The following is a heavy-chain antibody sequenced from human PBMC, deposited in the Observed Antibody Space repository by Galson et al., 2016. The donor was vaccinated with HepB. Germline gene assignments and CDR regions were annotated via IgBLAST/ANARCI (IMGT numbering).Heavy chain of an antibody. CDR1: GFTFSNYA. D-gene: IGHD2-15*01. Sequence: SLRLSCAASGFTFSNYAMTWVRQPPGKGPEWVSAICGNNGNTHYADPVKGRFTISRDNSKNTLYLQMNSLRAEDTAVYVCAKNEGCSCYSAPEYWGQGTLVTVSS. V-gene: IGHV3-23*01. J-gene: IGHJ4*02. CDR3: AKNEGCSCYSAPEY. CDR2: ICGNNGNT.